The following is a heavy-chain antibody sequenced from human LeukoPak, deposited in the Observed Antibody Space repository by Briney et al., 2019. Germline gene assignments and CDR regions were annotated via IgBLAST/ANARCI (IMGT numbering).Heavy chain of an antibody. V-gene: IGHV3-30*02. CDR3: AGGLLGCRGGSCYPTDY. D-gene: IGHD2-15*01. Sequence: GGSLRLSCAASGFTFSSYGMHWVRQAPGKGLEWVAFIRYDGNNKYYVDSVKGRFTISRDNPRNTLYLQMDSLRAEDTAVYYCAGGLLGCRGGSCYPTDYWGQGTLVTVSS. CDR2: IRYDGNNK. J-gene: IGHJ4*02. CDR1: GFTFSSYG.